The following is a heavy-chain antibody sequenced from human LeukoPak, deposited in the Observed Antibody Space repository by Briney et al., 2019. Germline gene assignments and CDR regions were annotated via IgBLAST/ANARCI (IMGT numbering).Heavy chain of an antibody. V-gene: IGHV1-69*01. J-gene: IGHJ3*02. CDR2: INPIFGTA. Sequence: ASVRVSCKASGGTFSSYAISWVRQAPGQGLGWMGGINPIFGTANYAQTFQGRVTITADESTSTAYMELSSLRSEDTAVYYCARDSDPITMVRGVSHAFDIWGQGTMVTV. CDR1: GGTFSSYA. D-gene: IGHD3-10*01. CDR3: ARDSDPITMVRGVSHAFDI.